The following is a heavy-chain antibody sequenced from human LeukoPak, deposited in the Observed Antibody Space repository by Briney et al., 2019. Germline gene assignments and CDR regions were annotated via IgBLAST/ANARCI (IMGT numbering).Heavy chain of an antibody. CDR1: GFTFSSYS. V-gene: IGHV3-21*01. CDR2: ISSSSSYI. D-gene: IGHD3-16*01. CDR3: ARELWGSSDYFDY. Sequence: GGSLRLSCAASGFTFSSYSMNWVRQAPGKGLEWVSSISSSSSYIYYADSVKGRFTISRDNAKNSLYLQMNSLRAEDTAVYYCARELWGSSDYFDYWGQGTLVTVSS. J-gene: IGHJ4*02.